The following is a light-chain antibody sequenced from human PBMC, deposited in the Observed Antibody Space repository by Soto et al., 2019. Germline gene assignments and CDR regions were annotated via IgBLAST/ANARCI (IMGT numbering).Light chain of an antibody. CDR1: QSVSSN. CDR2: GAS. V-gene: IGKV3-15*01. J-gene: IGKJ4*01. CDR3: QQYNNWPPLT. Sequence: EIVMTQSPATLSVSPGERATLSCRASQSVSSNFAWYQQKPGQAPRLLIYGASTRASGIPARFSGSGSDTEFTLTISSLQSEDVAVYYCQQYNNWPPLTFGGGTKVEIK.